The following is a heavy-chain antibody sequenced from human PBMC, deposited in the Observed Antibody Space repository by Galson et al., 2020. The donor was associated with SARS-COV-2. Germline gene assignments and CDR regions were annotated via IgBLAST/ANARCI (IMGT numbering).Heavy chain of an antibody. CDR1: GGSISSSNW. D-gene: IGHD3-16*02. Sequence: SETLSLTCAVSGGSISSSNWWSWVRQPPGKGLEWIGEIYHSGSTNYNPSLKSRVTISVDKSKNQFSLKLSSVTAADTAVYYCARDLVDYIWGSYRYNAFDIWGQGTMVTVSS. V-gene: IGHV4-4*02. CDR2: IYHSGST. CDR3: ARDLVDYIWGSYRYNAFDI. J-gene: IGHJ3*02.